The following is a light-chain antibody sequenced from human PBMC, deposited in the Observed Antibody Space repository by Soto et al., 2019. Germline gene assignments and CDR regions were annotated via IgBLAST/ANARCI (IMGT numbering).Light chain of an antibody. J-gene: IGKJ1*01. CDR1: QSVSSS. CDR2: GAS. Sequence: EMVMTQSPATLSVSPGEKATLSCRASQSVSSSLAWYQQIPGQAPRLLIYGASTRATAIPARFSGSGSGTDFTLTICSLQSEDFAIYYCQQYDNWPWTFGQGTKVEIK. V-gene: IGKV3-15*01. CDR3: QQYDNWPWT.